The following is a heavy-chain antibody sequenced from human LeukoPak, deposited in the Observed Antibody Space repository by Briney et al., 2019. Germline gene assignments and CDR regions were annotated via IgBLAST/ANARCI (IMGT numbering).Heavy chain of an antibody. Sequence: SDTLSLTCAVSSGSMSSYYWSWIRQPPGKGLEWIGYIYYTGVTNYSPSLKRRLTISLDTAMKQFSLNLRSVTAADTAMYYCARGGSGYPLDYWGQGTLVTVSS. D-gene: IGHD3-22*01. CDR1: SGSMSSYY. CDR2: IYYTGVT. CDR3: ARGGSGYPLDY. V-gene: IGHV4-59*07. J-gene: IGHJ4*02.